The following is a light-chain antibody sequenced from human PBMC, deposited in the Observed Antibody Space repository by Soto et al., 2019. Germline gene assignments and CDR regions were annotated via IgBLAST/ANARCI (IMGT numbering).Light chain of an antibody. J-gene: IGKJ1*01. CDR3: QHYGSLSWT. V-gene: IGKV3-20*01. CDR1: QILDRNY. Sequence: EIVLTQSPGTLSLSPGERATLSCRASQILDRNYLAWYQQKPGQAPKIIIFGASGRATGIPDRFSGSGSGTDFTLTISRLEPDDFAVYYCQHYGSLSWTFGQGTKVDIK. CDR2: GAS.